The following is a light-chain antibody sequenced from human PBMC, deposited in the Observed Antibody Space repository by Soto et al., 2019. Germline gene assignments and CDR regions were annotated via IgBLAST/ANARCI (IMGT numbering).Light chain of an antibody. Sequence: QPMLTQPPSVSGAPGQRVTISCTASSSNIGAGYDVHWYQQLPGTAPKLLIYGNTNRPSGVPDRFSGSKSGTSASLAITGLQAEDEADYYCQSYDSSLSAWVFGGGTKVTVL. CDR2: GNT. CDR3: QSYDSSLSAWV. V-gene: IGLV1-40*01. J-gene: IGLJ3*02. CDR1: SSNIGAGYD.